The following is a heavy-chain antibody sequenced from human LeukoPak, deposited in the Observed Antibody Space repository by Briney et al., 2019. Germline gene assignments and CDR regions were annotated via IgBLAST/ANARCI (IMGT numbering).Heavy chain of an antibody. D-gene: IGHD3-10*01. Sequence: ASVKVSCKASGYTFTSYYMHWVRQAPGQGLEWMGIINPSGGSTSYAQKFQGRVTMTRDMSTSTVYMELSSLRSEDTAVYYCARDKSRVLLWFGELYPYNWFDPWGQGTLVTVSS. CDR1: GYTFTSYY. V-gene: IGHV1-46*01. CDR2: INPSGGST. J-gene: IGHJ5*02. CDR3: ARDKSRVLLWFGELYPYNWFDP.